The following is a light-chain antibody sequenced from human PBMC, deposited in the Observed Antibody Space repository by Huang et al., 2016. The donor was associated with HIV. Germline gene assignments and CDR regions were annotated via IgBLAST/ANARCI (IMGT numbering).Light chain of an antibody. V-gene: IGKV1-6*01. J-gene: IGKJ1*01. CDR1: QAIRND. CDR3: LQDFNYPRT. Sequence: AIQMTQSPSSLSASVGDRVTITCRASQAIRNDLGWYQHRPGKAPKLLIYAASELQSGVPLMFRGSGSGTDFTLTISSLQPEDVGTYYCLQDFNYPRTFGQGTTVKI. CDR2: AAS.